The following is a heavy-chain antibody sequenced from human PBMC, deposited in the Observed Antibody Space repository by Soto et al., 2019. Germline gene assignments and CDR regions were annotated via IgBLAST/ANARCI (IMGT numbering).Heavy chain of an antibody. CDR1: GGSISSSSYY. CDR2: IYYSGST. J-gene: IGHJ5*02. D-gene: IGHD6-19*01. Sequence: SETLSLTCTVSGGSISSSSYYWGWIRQPPGKGLEWIGSIYYSGSTYYNPSLKSRVTISVDTSKNQFSLKLSSVTAADTAVYYCARQEKQWLVGYNWFDPWGQGTLVTVSS. CDR3: ARQEKQWLVGYNWFDP. V-gene: IGHV4-39*01.